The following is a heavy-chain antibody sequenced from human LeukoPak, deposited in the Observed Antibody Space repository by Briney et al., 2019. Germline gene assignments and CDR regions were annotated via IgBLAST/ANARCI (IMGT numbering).Heavy chain of an antibody. Sequence: GGSLRLSCAASGFTVSSNYMSWVRQAPGKGLEWVSAISGSGGSTYYADSVKGRFTISRDNSKNTLYLQMNSLRAEDTAVYYCARISSSLDYWGQGTLVTVSS. J-gene: IGHJ4*02. V-gene: IGHV3-23*01. CDR3: ARISSSLDY. CDR1: GFTVSSNY. CDR2: ISGSGGST. D-gene: IGHD3-3*02.